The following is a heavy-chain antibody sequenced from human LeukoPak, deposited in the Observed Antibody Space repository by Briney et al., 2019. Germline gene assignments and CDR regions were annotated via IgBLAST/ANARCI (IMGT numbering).Heavy chain of an antibody. D-gene: IGHD3-3*01. CDR3: AKGLRFLEWLLLPLTPFDY. J-gene: IGHJ4*02. Sequence: GGSLRLSCAASGFTFSSYAMSWVRQAPGKGLEWVSAISGIRGSAYYADSVKGRFTISRDNSKNTLYLQMNSLRAEDTAVYYCAKGLRFLEWLLLPLTPFDYWGQGTLVTVSS. V-gene: IGHV3-23*01. CDR1: GFTFSSYA. CDR2: ISGIRGSA.